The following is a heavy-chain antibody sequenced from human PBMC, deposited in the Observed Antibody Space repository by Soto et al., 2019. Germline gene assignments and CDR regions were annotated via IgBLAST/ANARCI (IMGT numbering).Heavy chain of an antibody. J-gene: IGHJ5*02. V-gene: IGHV1-69*06. CDR1: GGTFSSYA. Sequence: SVKVSCKASGGTFSSYAISWVRQAPGQGLEWMGGIIPIFGTANYAQKFQGRVTITADKSTSTAYMELSSLRSEDTAVYYCARRQYDFWSGYYTANWFDPWGQGTLVTV. D-gene: IGHD3-3*01. CDR3: ARRQYDFWSGYYTANWFDP. CDR2: IIPIFGTA.